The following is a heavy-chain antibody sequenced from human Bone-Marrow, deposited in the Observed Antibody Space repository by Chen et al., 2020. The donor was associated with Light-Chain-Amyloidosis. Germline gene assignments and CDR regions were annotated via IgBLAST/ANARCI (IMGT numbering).Heavy chain of an antibody. Sequence: QVQLQESGPGLVRPSQTLSLTCTVSGVSISSAGYYWSWIRHHPGKGLEWIGHIFYSGSTYANPALKSRVAISVDTSKNQFSLKVSPVTAADTAVYYCAGADASYYYYGMDVWGQGTTVTVSS. CDR3: AGADASYYYYGMDV. J-gene: IGHJ6*02. CDR2: IFYSGST. V-gene: IGHV4-31*03. CDR1: GVSISSAGYY.